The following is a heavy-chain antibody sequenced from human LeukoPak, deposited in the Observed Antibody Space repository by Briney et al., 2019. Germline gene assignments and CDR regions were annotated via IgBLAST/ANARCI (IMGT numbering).Heavy chain of an antibody. V-gene: IGHV3-30*03. J-gene: IGHJ4*02. Sequence: GGSLRLSCAASGFTFSTYGMHWVRQAPGKGLEWVAVISYDGSNEYYADSVKGRFTTSRDNSKNTLYLQMSSLRAEDTAVYYCARSDSIVGAHFDYWGQGTLVTVSS. CDR2: ISYDGSNE. CDR1: GFTFSTYG. D-gene: IGHD1-26*01. CDR3: ARSDSIVGAHFDY.